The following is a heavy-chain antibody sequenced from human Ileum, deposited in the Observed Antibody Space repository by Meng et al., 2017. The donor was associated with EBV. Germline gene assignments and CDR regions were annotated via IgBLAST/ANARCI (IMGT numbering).Heavy chain of an antibody. V-gene: IGHV4-4*02. Sequence: QGRLQESGQVLVKPSGTLSLPWPVSGGSISGSNWWSWVRQPPGKGLEWIGEIYHSGSTNYNPSLKSRVTISVDKSKNQFSLNLSSVTAADTAVYYCARVGQWLPIDYWGQGTLVTVSS. D-gene: IGHD6-19*01. CDR1: GGSISGSNW. CDR3: ARVGQWLPIDY. CDR2: IYHSGST. J-gene: IGHJ4*02.